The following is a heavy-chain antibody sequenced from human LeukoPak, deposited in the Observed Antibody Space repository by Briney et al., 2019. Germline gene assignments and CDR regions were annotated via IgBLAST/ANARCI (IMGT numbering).Heavy chain of an antibody. V-gene: IGHV3-30-3*01. CDR3: AKERRRGSSSWYLLDY. CDR2: ISYDGSNK. CDR1: GFTFSSYA. J-gene: IGHJ4*02. D-gene: IGHD6-13*01. Sequence: GGSLRLSCAASGFTFSSYAMHWVRQAPGKGLEWVAVISYDGSNKYYADSVKGRFTISRDNSKNTLYLQMNSLRAEDTAVYYCAKERRRGSSSWYLLDYWGQGTLVTVSS.